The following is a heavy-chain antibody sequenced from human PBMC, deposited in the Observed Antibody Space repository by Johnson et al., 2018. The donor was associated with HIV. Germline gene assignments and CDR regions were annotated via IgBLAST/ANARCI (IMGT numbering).Heavy chain of an antibody. J-gene: IGHJ3*02. CDR1: GFTLSSYC. CDR3: AREAYCSGGSCYDAFDI. D-gene: IGHD2-15*01. CDR2: IRYDGSNT. V-gene: IGHV3-30*02. Sequence: QVQLVESRGVLVQPGGSLRLSCAASGFTLSSYCMHWVRQAPGKGLEWVAFIRYDGSNTYYADSVKGRFTISRDNSKNTLYLQMNSLRAEDTAVYYCAREAYCSGGSCYDAFDIWGQGTMVTVSS.